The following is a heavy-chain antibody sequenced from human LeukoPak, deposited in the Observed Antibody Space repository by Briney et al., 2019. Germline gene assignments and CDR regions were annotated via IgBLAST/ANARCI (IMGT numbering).Heavy chain of an antibody. CDR2: IYYSGST. D-gene: IGHD1-26*01. J-gene: IGHJ4*02. Sequence: PSETLSPTCTVSGGSFSSSAYYWGWIRQPPGEELEWIGSIYYSGSTYYNPSLKSRVTISLDTSKNQFSLNLSSVTAADTAVYYCASSGSYYYFDYWGQGTLATVSS. CDR3: ASSGSYYYFDY. CDR1: GGSFSSSAYY. V-gene: IGHV4-39*07.